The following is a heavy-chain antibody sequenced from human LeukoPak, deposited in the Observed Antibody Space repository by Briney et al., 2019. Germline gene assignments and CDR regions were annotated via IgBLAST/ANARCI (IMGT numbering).Heavy chain of an antibody. V-gene: IGHV1-2*02. J-gene: IGHJ3*02. CDR3: ARDLEVGPTSLDGSDI. CDR1: GYTLSDYY. Sequence: ASVKVSCKASGYTLSDYYMHWVRLAPGQGLQWMGWINPNSGGTNYELRFLGRVTMTTDTSINTAYMELSRLKSDDTAIYYCARDLEVGPTSLDGSDIWGQGTMVTVSS. CDR2: INPNSGGT. D-gene: IGHD1-26*01.